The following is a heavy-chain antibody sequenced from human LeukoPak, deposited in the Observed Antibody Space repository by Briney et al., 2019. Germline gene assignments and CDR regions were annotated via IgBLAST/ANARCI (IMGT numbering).Heavy chain of an antibody. CDR2: IYTSGST. CDR3: ARHAPPKWLSSMAFDY. CDR1: GGSISSYY. V-gene: IGHV4-4*07. D-gene: IGHD3-22*01. Sequence: SSETLSLTCTVSGGSISSYYWSWIRQPAGKGLEWIGRIYTSGSTNYNPSLKSRVTISVDTSKNQFSLKLSSVTAADTAVYYCARHAPPKWLSSMAFDYWGQGTLVTVSS. J-gene: IGHJ4*02.